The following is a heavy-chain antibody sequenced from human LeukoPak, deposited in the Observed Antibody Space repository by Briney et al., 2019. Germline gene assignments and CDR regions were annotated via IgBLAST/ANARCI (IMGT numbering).Heavy chain of an antibody. V-gene: IGHV3-23*01. CDR3: AMTGSSGWYDAFDI. CDR1: GFTFSSYA. J-gene: IGHJ3*02. D-gene: IGHD6-19*01. CDR2: ISGSGGKT. Sequence: QPGGSLRLSCAASGFTFSSYAMSWVRQAPGKGLEWVSAISGSGGKTYYADSVKGRFTISRDNSKNTQYLQMNSLRAEDTAVYYCAMTGSSGWYDAFDIWGQGTMVTVSS.